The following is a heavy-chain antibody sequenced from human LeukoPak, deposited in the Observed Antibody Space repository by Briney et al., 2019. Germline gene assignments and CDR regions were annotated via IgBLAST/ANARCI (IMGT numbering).Heavy chain of an antibody. J-gene: IGHJ5*02. CDR1: GFTLSNYD. D-gene: IGHD2-2*01. Sequence: GGSLRLSWAASGFTLSNYDMNWVRQAPGKGLEWVSSISTSSRYIYYKDSVRGRFTISRDDDKNSLYLEMNSLRAEDTAVYYCARADCSSSTCYLRRSWFDPWGQGTLVTVSS. CDR3: ARADCSSSTCYLRRSWFDP. V-gene: IGHV3-21*01. CDR2: ISTSSRYI.